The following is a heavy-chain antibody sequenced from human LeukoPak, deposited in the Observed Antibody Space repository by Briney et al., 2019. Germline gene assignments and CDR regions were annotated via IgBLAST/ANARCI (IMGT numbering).Heavy chain of an antibody. CDR3: AKDRVMTTVTYFDY. D-gene: IGHD4-17*01. Sequence: GGSRRLACAASGFTFSSYAMSWVRQAPGKGLEWVSAISGSGGSTYYADSVKGRFTISTDNSKNTLYLQMNSLRAEDTDVYYCAKDRVMTTVTYFDYWGQGTLVTVSS. V-gene: IGHV3-23*01. J-gene: IGHJ4*02. CDR2: ISGSGGST. CDR1: GFTFSSYA.